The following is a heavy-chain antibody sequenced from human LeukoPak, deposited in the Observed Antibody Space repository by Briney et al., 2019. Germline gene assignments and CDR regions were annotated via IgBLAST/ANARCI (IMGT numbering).Heavy chain of an antibody. Sequence: GASVKVSCKASGYTFTSYGISWVRQAPGQGLEWMGWISAYNGNTNYAQKLQGRVTMTTDTSTSTAYMELRSLRSDDTAVYYCAGITYYYDSSGLNWFDPWGQGTLVTVSS. D-gene: IGHD3-22*01. V-gene: IGHV1-18*01. CDR3: AGITYYYDSSGLNWFDP. CDR1: GYTFTSYG. J-gene: IGHJ5*02. CDR2: ISAYNGNT.